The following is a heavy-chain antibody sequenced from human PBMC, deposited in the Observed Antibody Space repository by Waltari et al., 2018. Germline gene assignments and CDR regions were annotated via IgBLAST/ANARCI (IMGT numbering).Heavy chain of an antibody. CDR3: ARESSYERAGLDL. Sequence: QVQLQGSGPGLVRPSETLSLTCSVSGCFFRNYYWNWIRQPPGKGLAWLVSIHASGGTNYKPSLKRRVAISVHTSQNQFSLKLTSVTAADTAVYYCARESSYERAGLDLWGQGTVVTVSS. D-gene: IGHD3-22*01. V-gene: IGHV4-59*01. CDR2: IHASGGT. J-gene: IGHJ3*01. CDR1: GCFFRNYY.